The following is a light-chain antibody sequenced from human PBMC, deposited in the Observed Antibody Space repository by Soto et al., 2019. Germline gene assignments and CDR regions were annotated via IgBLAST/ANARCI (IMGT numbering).Light chain of an antibody. J-gene: IGLJ3*02. CDR2: VGTGGIVG. Sequence: QLVLTQPPSASASLGASVTLTCTLSSGYSNYKVDWYQQRPGKGPRFVMRVGTGGIVGSKGDGIPDRFSVLGSGLNRYLTIKNIQEEDESDYHCGADREGVFGGGTKLTVL. CDR1: SGYSNYK. CDR3: GADREGV. V-gene: IGLV9-49*01.